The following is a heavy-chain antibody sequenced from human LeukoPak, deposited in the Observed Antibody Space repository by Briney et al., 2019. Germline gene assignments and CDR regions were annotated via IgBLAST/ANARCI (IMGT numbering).Heavy chain of an antibody. CDR2: IYYSGTT. J-gene: IGHJ6*03. D-gene: IGHD5-24*01. CDR1: GVSVSGYY. CDR3: ARLEIGYTHNNYYYYMDA. Sequence: SETLSLTCTVSGVSVSGYYWSWIRQPPGKGLEWVGYIYYSGTTNYNPSLKSRVTISVDTSKNQFSLKLRSVTATDTAVYFCARLEIGYTHNNYYYYMDAWGEGTTVTVSS. V-gene: IGHV4-59*02.